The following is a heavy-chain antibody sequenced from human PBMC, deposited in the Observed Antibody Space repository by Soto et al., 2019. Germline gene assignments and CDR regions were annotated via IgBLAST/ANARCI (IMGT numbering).Heavy chain of an antibody. D-gene: IGHD3-22*01. CDR1: GFTFSRYG. Sequence: PGGSLRLSCAASGFTFSRYGMHWVRQAPGKGLEWLSVIYTDDSTYYADSVKGRFTISRDNSKNTLYLQMNSLRAEDTAVYYCARSITMIVVANVDYWGQGTLVTVSS. CDR3: ARSITMIVVANVDY. J-gene: IGHJ4*02. CDR2: IYTDDST. V-gene: IGHV3-NL1*01.